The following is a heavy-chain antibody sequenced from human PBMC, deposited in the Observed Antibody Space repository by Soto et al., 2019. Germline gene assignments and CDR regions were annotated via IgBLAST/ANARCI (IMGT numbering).Heavy chain of an antibody. V-gene: IGHV3-23*01. CDR2: ISGGGVTT. J-gene: IGHJ4*02. D-gene: IGHD6-13*01. CDR1: GFTFSSYA. CDR3: AKAKSSSSSWHEY. Sequence: HPGGSLRLSCAASGFTFSSYAMSWVRQAPGKGLEWVSAISGGGVTTYYADSVKGRFIISRDNSKNTLYVQMNSLRAEDTAVYYCAKAKSSSSSWHEYWGLGTLVTVSS.